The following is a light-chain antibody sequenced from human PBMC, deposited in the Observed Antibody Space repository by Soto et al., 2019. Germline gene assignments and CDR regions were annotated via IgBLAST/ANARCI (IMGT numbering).Light chain of an antibody. CDR1: QSLVFSDGNTY. CDR3: RQGTRWLWT. CDR2: KVS. Sequence: DVVLTLSPLSLPVALGQPASISCRSSQSLVFSDGNTYLNWIQQRPGQSPRSLIYKVSNRDSGVPDRFSGSGSGPDFTLKISRVEAEDVGVYYCRQGTRWLWTFGQGTKVEIK. V-gene: IGKV2-30*01. J-gene: IGKJ1*01.